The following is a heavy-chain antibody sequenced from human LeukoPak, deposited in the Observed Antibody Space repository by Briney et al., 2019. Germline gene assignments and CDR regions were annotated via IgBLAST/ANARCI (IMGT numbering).Heavy chain of an antibody. CDR3: ARHSGYGSWFDP. Sequence: SETLSLTCKVSGASVSTTPYYWTWIRQPAGKGLERIGRIFSTGPANYNPSFKSRVTISLDTSKNEFSLNLNSVTAADTAVYYCARHSGYGSWFDPWGQGTLVTVSS. J-gene: IGHJ5*02. D-gene: IGHD4-17*01. V-gene: IGHV4-61*02. CDR1: GASVSTTPYY. CDR2: IFSTGPA.